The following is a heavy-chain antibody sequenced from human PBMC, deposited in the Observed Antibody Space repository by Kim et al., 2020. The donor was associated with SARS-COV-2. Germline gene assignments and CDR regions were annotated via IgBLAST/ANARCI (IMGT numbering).Heavy chain of an antibody. D-gene: IGHD3-10*01. CDR3: ARDFRFGELLSDY. Sequence: GRGWEWGAVNWSDESNKYYADSVKGRFTISRDNSKNTLYLQMNSLRAEDTAVYYWARDFRFGELLSDYWGQGTLVTVSS. V-gene: IGHV3-33*01. CDR2: NWSDESNK. J-gene: IGHJ4*02.